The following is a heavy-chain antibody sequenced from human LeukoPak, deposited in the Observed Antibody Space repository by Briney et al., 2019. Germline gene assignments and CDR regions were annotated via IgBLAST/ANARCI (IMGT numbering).Heavy chain of an antibody. Sequence: SETLSLTCTVSGGSISSSSYYWSWIRQPPGKGLEWIVSIYYSGSTYYNPSLKSRVTISVDTSKNQFSLKLSSVTAADTAVYYCARVLPRDYGSGSYSRDNWFDPWGQGTLVTVSS. V-gene: IGHV4-39*07. CDR3: ARVLPRDYGSGSYSRDNWFDP. J-gene: IGHJ5*02. CDR2: IYYSGST. CDR1: GGSISSSSYY. D-gene: IGHD3-10*01.